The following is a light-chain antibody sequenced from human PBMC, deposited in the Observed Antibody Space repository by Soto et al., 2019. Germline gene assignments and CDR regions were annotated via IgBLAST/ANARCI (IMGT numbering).Light chain of an antibody. CDR2: GAS. CDR1: QSVSSSY. J-gene: IGKJ2*01. CDR3: KQYGSSPPYT. Sequence: EIVLTQSPGTLSLSPGERATLSCRASQSVSSSYLAWYQQKPGQAPRLLIYGASSRATGIPDRFSGSGSGTAFSLTTSSLEPEDFAVYYCKQYGSSPPYTFGQGTKLEIK. V-gene: IGKV3-20*01.